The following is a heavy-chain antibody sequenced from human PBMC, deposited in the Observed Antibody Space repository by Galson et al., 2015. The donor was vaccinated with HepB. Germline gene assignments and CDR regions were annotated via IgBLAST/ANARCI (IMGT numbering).Heavy chain of an antibody. CDR1: GFTFDDYA. V-gene: IGHV3-9*01. CDR3: ATEAHIAAPASLDN. J-gene: IGHJ4*02. CDR2: SSWNGGTI. D-gene: IGHD6-13*01. Sequence: SLRLSCAASGFTFDDYAMHWVRQAPGKGLEWVSGSSWNGGTIGYADSVKGRFTISRDNAKNSLYLQMNSLRAEDTAIYYCATEAHIAAPASLDNWGQGIRVTVSS.